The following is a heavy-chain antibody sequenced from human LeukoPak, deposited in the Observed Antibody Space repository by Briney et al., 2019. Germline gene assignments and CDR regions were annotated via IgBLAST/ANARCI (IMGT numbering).Heavy chain of an antibody. CDR3: ARWGVNAGLDR. J-gene: IGHJ5*01. CDR2: IWPDGSDT. Sequence: GASLRLSCAASGFTFRDYWVAWVRQAPGKGLEWVANIWPDGSDTYHVDSVRGRFTISRDNAQSSLNLQMNSLRAEDSAVYYCARWGVNAGLDRWGQGTLVIVSS. V-gene: IGHV3-7*01. D-gene: IGHD3-10*01. CDR1: GFTFRDYW.